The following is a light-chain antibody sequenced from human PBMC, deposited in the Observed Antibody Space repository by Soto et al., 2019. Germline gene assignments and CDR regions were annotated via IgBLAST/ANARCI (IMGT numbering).Light chain of an antibody. CDR3: QQYGSSPWT. Sequence: EIVLTQSPGTLSLSPGEAATLSCRASQSVSRSLAWYQQKPGQPPRLLIYGASRRATGIPDRFSGSGSGTDFTLTISRLEPEDFAVYYCQQYGSSPWTFGQGTKVDIK. CDR2: GAS. V-gene: IGKV3-20*01. CDR1: QSVSRS. J-gene: IGKJ1*01.